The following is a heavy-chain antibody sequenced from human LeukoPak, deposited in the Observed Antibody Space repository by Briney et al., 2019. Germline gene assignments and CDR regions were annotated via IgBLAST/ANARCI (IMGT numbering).Heavy chain of an antibody. CDR3: ARDKLVRGGMNWFDP. D-gene: IGHD3-10*01. V-gene: IGHV3-21*01. J-gene: IGHJ5*02. Sequence: PGGSLRLSCAASGFTFSSYSMNWVRQAPGKGLEWVSSISSSSSYIYYADSEKGRFTISRDNAKNSLYLQMNSLRAEDTAVYYCARDKLVRGGMNWFDPWGQGTLVTVSS. CDR2: ISSSSSYI. CDR1: GFTFSSYS.